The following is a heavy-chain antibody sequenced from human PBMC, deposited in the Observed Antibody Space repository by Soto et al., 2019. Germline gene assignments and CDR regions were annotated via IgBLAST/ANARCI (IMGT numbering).Heavy chain of an antibody. CDR3: ARVFSGQRTKRIAGLYRAWYYGMDV. D-gene: IGHD6-13*01. CDR1: GFTFSSYA. J-gene: IGHJ6*02. Sequence: QVQLVESGGGVVQPGRSLRLSCAASGFTFSSYAMHWVRQAPGKGLEWVAVISYDGSNKYYADSVKGRFTISRDNSKNTLYLQMNSLRAEDTAVYYCARVFSGQRTKRIAGLYRAWYYGMDVWGQGTTVTVSS. V-gene: IGHV3-30-3*01. CDR2: ISYDGSNK.